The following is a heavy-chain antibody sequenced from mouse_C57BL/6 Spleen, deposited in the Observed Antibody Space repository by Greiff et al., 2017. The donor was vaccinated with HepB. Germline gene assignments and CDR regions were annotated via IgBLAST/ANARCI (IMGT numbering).Heavy chain of an antibody. Sequence: QVQLKESGAELAKPGASVKLSCTASGYTFTSYWMHWVKQRPGQGLEWIGYINPSSGYTKYNQKFKDKATLTADKSSSTAYMQLSSLTYEDSAVYYCASSITTVVAPDYWGQGTSVTVSS. J-gene: IGHJ4*01. CDR1: GYTFTSYW. V-gene: IGHV1-7*01. D-gene: IGHD1-1*01. CDR3: ASSITTVVAPDY. CDR2: INPSSGYT.